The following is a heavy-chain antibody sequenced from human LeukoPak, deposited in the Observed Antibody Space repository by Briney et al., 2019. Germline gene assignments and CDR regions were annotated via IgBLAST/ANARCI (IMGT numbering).Heavy chain of an antibody. J-gene: IGHJ4*02. CDR3: AKDSSGSY. CDR1: GFTFSSYG. Sequence: GGSLRLSCAASGFTFSSYGMHWVRQAPGKGLEWVAVISYDGSNKYYADSVKGRFTISRDNSKNTLYLQMNSLRAEDTAVYYCAKDSSGSYWGQETLVTVSS. V-gene: IGHV3-30*18. CDR2: ISYDGSNK. D-gene: IGHD3-22*01.